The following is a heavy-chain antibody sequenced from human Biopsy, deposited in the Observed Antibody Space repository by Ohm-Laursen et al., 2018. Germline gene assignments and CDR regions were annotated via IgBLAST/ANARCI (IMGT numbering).Heavy chain of an antibody. Sequence: SLRLSCSASGFTFTSYSMHWVRQAPGKGLEWVAVISYDGSGEYYADSLQGRFIISRDNPKNTVDLQMNSLRAEDTAVYFCARDGKRWDYSTYFSWHFDLWGRGTLVTVSS. CDR3: ARDGKRWDYSTYFSWHFDL. J-gene: IGHJ2*01. D-gene: IGHD4-11*01. V-gene: IGHV3-30*03. CDR1: GFTFTSYS. CDR2: ISYDGSGE.